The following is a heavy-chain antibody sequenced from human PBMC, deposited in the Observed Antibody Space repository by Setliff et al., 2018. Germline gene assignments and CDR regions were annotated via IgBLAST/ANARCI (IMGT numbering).Heavy chain of an antibody. CDR2: IGHTGSI. CDR1: GYSISSGYI. Sequence: TSETLSLTCTVSGYSISSGYIWGWIRQPPGKGLEWVGNIGHTGSINYNPSLKSRLTISRDTSKNQFSLKLSSVTAADTAVYYCARGPWIAADEVFDYWGKGTLVTVSS. D-gene: IGHD6-25*01. CDR3: ARGPWIAADEVFDY. J-gene: IGHJ4*02. V-gene: IGHV4-38-2*02.